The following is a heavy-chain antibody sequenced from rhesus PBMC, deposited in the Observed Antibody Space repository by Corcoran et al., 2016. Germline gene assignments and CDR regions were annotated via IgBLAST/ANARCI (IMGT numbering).Heavy chain of an antibody. CDR3: ARDLINNWNTGGGLES. CDR1: GGSVSSSNW. J-gene: IGHJ6*01. V-gene: IGHV4-65*01. CDR2: ISGSSGST. D-gene: IGHD1-26*01. Sequence: QVQLQESGPGLVKPSETLSLTCAVSGGSVSSSNWWSWIRQPPGKGLEWIGYISGSSGSTYYNPSLKSRVTISTDTSKNQFSLKLSSVTAADTAVYYCARDLINNWNTGGGLESWGQGVVVTVSS.